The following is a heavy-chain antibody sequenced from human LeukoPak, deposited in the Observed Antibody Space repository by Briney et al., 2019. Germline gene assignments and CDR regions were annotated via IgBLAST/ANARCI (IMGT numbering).Heavy chain of an antibody. Sequence: GGSLRLSCAASGFTFSSYAMSWVRQAPGKGLEWVSAISGSGGSTYYADSVKGRFTISRDNAKNSLYLQMNSLRAEDTAVYYCARTYYYGSGSYALLYFDYWGQGTLVTVSS. D-gene: IGHD3-10*01. CDR2: ISGSGGST. CDR3: ARTYYYGSGSYALLYFDY. J-gene: IGHJ4*02. CDR1: GFTFSSYA. V-gene: IGHV3-23*01.